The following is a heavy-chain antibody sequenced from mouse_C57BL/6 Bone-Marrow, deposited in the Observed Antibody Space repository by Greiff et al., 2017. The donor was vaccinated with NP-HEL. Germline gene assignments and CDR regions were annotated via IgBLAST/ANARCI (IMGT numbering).Heavy chain of an antibody. CDR1: GFSLTSYG. Sequence: VQLQESGPGLVAPSQSLSITCTVSGFSLTSYGVHWVRQPPGKGLEWLVVIWSDGSTTYNSAPKSRLSISKDNSKSQVFLKMNSLQTDDTAMYYCARHTTVVAYYYAMDYWGQGTSVTVSS. CDR2: IWSDGST. D-gene: IGHD1-1*01. V-gene: IGHV2-6-1*01. CDR3: ARHTTVVAYYYAMDY. J-gene: IGHJ4*01.